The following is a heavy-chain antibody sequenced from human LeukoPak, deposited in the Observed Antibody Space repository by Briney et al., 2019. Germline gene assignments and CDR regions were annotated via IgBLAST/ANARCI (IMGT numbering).Heavy chain of an antibody. Sequence: GGSLRLSCAASGFTFSSYGMHWVRQAPGKGLEWVAVIWYDGSNKYYADSVKGRFTISRDNSKNTLYLQMNSLRAEDTAVYYCAREILERSFDYWGQGTLVTVSS. CDR1: GFTFSSYG. D-gene: IGHD3-3*01. CDR3: AREILERSFDY. CDR2: IWYDGSNK. J-gene: IGHJ4*02. V-gene: IGHV3-33*01.